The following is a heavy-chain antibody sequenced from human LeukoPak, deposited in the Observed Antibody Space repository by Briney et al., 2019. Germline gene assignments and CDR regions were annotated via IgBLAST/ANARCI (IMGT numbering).Heavy chain of an antibody. CDR3: TTDDMITFGGVIVDIDY. J-gene: IGHJ4*02. CDR2: IKSKTDGGTT. Sequence: GGSLRLSCAASGFTFSNAWMSWVRQAPGKGLEWVGRIKSKTDGGTTDYAAPVKGRFTISRDDSKNTLYLQMNSLKTEDTAVYYCTTDDMITFGGVIVDIDYWAREPWSPSPQ. D-gene: IGHD3-16*02. CDR1: GFTFSNAW. V-gene: IGHV3-15*01.